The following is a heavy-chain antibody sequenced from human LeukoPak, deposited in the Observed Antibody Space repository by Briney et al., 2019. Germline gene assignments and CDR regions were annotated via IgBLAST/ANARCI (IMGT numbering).Heavy chain of an antibody. Sequence: SETLSLTCTVSGGSISTYYWTWIRQPAGKGLEWIGRIYTSGSTNYNPSLKSRVTMSVDTSKNQFSLNLSSVTAADTAVYYCARWRVATGTFAFGYWGQGTQVTVSS. V-gene: IGHV4-4*07. D-gene: IGHD2-21*02. CDR2: IYTSGST. J-gene: IGHJ4*02. CDR1: GGSISTYY. CDR3: ARWRVATGTFAFGY.